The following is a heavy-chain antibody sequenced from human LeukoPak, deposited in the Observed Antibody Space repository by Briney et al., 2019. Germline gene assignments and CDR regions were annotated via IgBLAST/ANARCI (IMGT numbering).Heavy chain of an antibody. CDR3: AKDTTTVTGHAFDI. J-gene: IGHJ3*02. CDR2: IRSKANSYAT. V-gene: IGHV3-73*01. CDR1: GFTFSGSA. D-gene: IGHD4-17*01. Sequence: PGGSLRLSCAASGFTFSGSAMHWVRQASGKGLEWVGRIRSKANSYATAYAASVKGRFTISRDDSKNTAYLQMNRLRAEDTAVYYCAKDTTTVTGHAFDIWGQGTMVTVSS.